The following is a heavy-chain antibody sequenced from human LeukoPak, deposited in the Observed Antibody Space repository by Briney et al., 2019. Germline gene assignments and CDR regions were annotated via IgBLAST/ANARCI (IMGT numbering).Heavy chain of an antibody. CDR3: ASTAGRRNYYYGMDV. CDR1: GGTFSSYA. Sequence: GSSVKVSCKASGGTFSSYAISWVRQAPGQGLEWMGGIIPIFGTANYAQKFQGRVTITADESTSTAYMELSSLRSEDTAVYYCASTAGRRNYYYGMDVWGQGTTVTVSS. J-gene: IGHJ6*02. D-gene: IGHD6-13*01. CDR2: IIPIFGTA. V-gene: IGHV1-69*01.